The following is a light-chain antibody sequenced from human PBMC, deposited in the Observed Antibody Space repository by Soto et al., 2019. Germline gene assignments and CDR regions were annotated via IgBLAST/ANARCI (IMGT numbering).Light chain of an antibody. J-gene: IGKJ1*01. CDR1: QRISSW. CDR2: DAS. Sequence: DIRMTQSPSTLSASVGDRVTITCRASQRISSWLAWYQQKPGKAPKLLIYDASSLESGVPSRFSGSGSGTEFTLTISSLQPADFATYYCQQYNSYWTFGQGTKVEIK. CDR3: QQYNSYWT. V-gene: IGKV1-5*01.